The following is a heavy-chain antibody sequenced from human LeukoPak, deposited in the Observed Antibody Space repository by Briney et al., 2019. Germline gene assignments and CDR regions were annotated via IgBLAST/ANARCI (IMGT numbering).Heavy chain of an antibody. J-gene: IGHJ4*02. CDR2: INHSGST. CDR1: GGSISSSSYY. D-gene: IGHD4-23*01. Sequence: PSETLSLTCTVSGGSISSSSYYWSWIRQPPGKGLEWIGEINHSGSTNYNPSLKSRVTISADTSKNQFSLKLSSVTAADTAVYYCARSYGRRATVVTFRPLDYWGQGTLVTVSS. CDR3: ARSYGRRATVVTFRPLDY. V-gene: IGHV4-39*07.